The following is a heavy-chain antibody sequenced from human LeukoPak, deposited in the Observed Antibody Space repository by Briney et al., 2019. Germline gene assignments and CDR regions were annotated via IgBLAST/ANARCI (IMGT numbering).Heavy chain of an antibody. V-gene: IGHV3-48*01. D-gene: IGHD1-26*01. CDR3: ARDKYSGSYQPDY. CDR2: ISSRGSTI. CDR1: GFTFSSYS. Sequence: GGSLRLSCAASGFTFSSYSMNWVRQAPEKGLEWVSYISSRGSTIYYADSVKGRFTISRDNAKNSLYLQMNSLRAEDTAVYYCARDKYSGSYQPDYWGQGTLVTVSS. J-gene: IGHJ4*02.